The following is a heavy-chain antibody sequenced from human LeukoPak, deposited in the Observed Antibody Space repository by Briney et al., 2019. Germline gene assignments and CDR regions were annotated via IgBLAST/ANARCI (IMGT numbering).Heavy chain of an antibody. Sequence: GESLKISCKGSGYTFTNYWIGWVRQMPGKGLEWMGIIYPGDSDTKYSPSFQGPVTISAAKSISTAYLQWNSLQASDTAMYYGARDDSSGHYDYWGQGTLVTVSS. J-gene: IGHJ4*02. CDR1: GYTFTNYW. CDR3: ARDDSSGHYDY. D-gene: IGHD3-22*01. CDR2: IYPGDSDT. V-gene: IGHV5-51*01.